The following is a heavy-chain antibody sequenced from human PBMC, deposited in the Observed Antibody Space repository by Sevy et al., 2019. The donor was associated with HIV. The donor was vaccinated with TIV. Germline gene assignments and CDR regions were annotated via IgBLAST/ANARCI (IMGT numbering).Heavy chain of an antibody. J-gene: IGHJ6*02. V-gene: IGHV3-48*03. D-gene: IGHD2-2*01. CDR1: GFTFSSYE. CDR2: ISSSGSTI. CDR3: ARVVPLPYYYYGMDV. Sequence: GGFLRLSCAASGFTFSSYEMNWVRQAPGKGLEWVSYISSSGSTIYYADSVKGRFTISRDNAKNSLYLQMNSLRAEDTAVYYCARVVPLPYYYYGMDVWGQGTTVTVSS.